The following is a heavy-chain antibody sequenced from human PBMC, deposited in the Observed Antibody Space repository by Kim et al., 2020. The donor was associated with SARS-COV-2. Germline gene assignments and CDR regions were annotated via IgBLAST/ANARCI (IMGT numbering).Heavy chain of an antibody. Sequence: SVKVSCKSSGGTFSSYAISWVRQAPGQGLEWMGRIIPILGIANYAQKFQGRVTITADKSTSTAYMELSSLRSEDTAVYYCARDHSGYDYWGQGTLVTVS. J-gene: IGHJ4*02. CDR1: GGTFSSYA. D-gene: IGHD5-12*01. CDR2: IIPILGIA. CDR3: ARDHSGYDY. V-gene: IGHV1-69*04.